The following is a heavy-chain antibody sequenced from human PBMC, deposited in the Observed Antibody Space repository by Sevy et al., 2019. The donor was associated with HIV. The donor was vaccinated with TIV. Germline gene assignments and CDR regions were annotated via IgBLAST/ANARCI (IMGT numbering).Heavy chain of an antibody. D-gene: IGHD3-16*02. CDR2: ISGTGTI. V-gene: IGHV3-48*01. Sequence: ETLSLTCAASEITFSDHGMNWVRQTPGKGLEWISYISGTGTIYYTDSVKGRFAISRDNGKKLLYLQMNSLRADDTAVYYCARSMISFGGLVDNWGQGTLVTVSS. CDR1: EITFSDHG. J-gene: IGHJ4*02. CDR3: ARSMISFGGLVDN.